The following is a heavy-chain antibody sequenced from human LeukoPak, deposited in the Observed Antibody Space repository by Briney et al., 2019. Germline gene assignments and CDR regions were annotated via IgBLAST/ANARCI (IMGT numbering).Heavy chain of an antibody. Sequence: PSETLSLTCAVSGGSISSYYRSWIRQPAGKGLEWIGRIYTSGSTNYYAYLKSRVTISVGTSNNHISLKLSSLTAADTAVFYCAGEFVYYGSGSLPLAEYFQHWGQGAPVTVSS. CDR2: IYTSGST. V-gene: IGHV4-4*07. J-gene: IGHJ1*01. CDR3: AGEFVYYGSGSLPLAEYFQH. CDR1: GGSISSYY. D-gene: IGHD3-10*01.